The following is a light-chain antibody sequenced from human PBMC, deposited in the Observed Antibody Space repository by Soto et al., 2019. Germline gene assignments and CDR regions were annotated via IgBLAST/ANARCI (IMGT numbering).Light chain of an antibody. CDR1: EDISHY. V-gene: IGKV1-27*01. Sequence: PSSLSASVGDKVTITCRASEDISHYLAWYQQKPGKVPSLLIFAASKLHSEVPSRFSGSGSGTDFTLTISSLQPEDFATYYCQQSYSTPITFGQGTRLEIK. CDR3: QQSYSTPIT. J-gene: IGKJ5*01. CDR2: AAS.